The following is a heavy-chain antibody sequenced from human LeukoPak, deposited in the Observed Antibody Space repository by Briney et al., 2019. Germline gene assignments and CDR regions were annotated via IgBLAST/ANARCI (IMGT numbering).Heavy chain of an antibody. Sequence: ASVKVSCKASGYTFTSYYMHWVRQAPGQGLEWMGIINPSGGSTSYAQKFQGRVTMTRDTSTSTVYMELSSLRSEDTAVYYCAGVTTVRGMDVWGQGTTVTVSS. V-gene: IGHV1-46*01. CDR1: GYTFTSYY. CDR3: AGVTTVRGMDV. D-gene: IGHD4-17*01. CDR2: INPSGGST. J-gene: IGHJ6*02.